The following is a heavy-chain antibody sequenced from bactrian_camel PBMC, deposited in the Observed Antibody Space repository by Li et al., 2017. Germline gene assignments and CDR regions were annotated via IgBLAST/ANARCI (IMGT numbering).Heavy chain of an antibody. CDR1: GFTFSSYW. CDR2: IDSDGST. Sequence: HVQLVESGGGLVQPGGSLRLSCVASGFTFSSYWMHWFRQAPGKGLEWVSAIDSDGSTSYADSVKGRFTISKDNAKNTLYLQMNSLKPDDTAMYYCAARPYYCTTPFRYEYDYWGHGTQVTVS. V-gene: IGHV3S26*01. J-gene: IGHJ4*01. CDR3: AARPYYCTTPFRYEYDY. D-gene: IGHD2*01.